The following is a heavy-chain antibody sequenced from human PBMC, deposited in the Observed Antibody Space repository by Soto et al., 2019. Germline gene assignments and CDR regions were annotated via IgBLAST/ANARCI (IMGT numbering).Heavy chain of an antibody. D-gene: IGHD4-17*01. CDR1: GGSISSSSYY. Sequence: QLQLQESGPGLVKPSETLSLTCTASGGSISSSSYYWGWIRQPPGKGLEWIGSIYYSGSTYYNPSLKSRVTITVAASKNQFSLKLSYVTAADTAVYCCARKIRHYGAYADYWGQGTLVTVSS. CDR3: ARKIRHYGAYADY. V-gene: IGHV4-39*01. J-gene: IGHJ4*02. CDR2: IYYSGST.